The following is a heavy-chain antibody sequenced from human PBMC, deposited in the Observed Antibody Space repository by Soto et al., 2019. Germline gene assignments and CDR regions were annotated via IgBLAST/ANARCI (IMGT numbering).Heavy chain of an antibody. D-gene: IGHD6-19*01. J-gene: IGHJ4*02. CDR3: ARQYSSVWPHFDY. CDR2: IYYSGST. V-gene: IGHV4-59*01. CDR1: GGSISSYY. Sequence: SETLSLTCTVSGGSISSYYWSWIRQPPGKGLEWIGYIYYSGSTNYNPSLKSRVTISVDTSKNQFSLKLSSVTAADTAVYYCARQYSSVWPHFDYWGQGTLVT.